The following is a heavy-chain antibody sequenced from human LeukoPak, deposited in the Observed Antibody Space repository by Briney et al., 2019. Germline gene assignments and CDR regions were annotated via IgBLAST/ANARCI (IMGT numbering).Heavy chain of an antibody. V-gene: IGHV1-2*02. J-gene: IGHJ6*03. CDR1: GYTFTGYY. Sequence: ASVKVSCKASGYTFTGYYMHWVRQAPGQGLEWMGWINPKRGDTNYAQKFQGRVTMTRDTSISTAYMELSRLRSDDTAIYYCASGRTIFYYYMDVWGKGTTVAISS. D-gene: IGHD3-3*02. CDR2: INPKRGDT. CDR3: ASGRTIFYYYMDV.